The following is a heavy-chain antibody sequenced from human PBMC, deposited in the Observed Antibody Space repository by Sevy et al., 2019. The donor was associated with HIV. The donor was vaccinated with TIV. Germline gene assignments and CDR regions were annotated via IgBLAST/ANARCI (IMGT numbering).Heavy chain of an antibody. CDR1: GFTFSNSW. J-gene: IGHJ4*02. Sequence: GGSLRLSCVASGFTFSNSWMNWVRQAPGKGLEWVANINQGGTEEFYVDSVKGRFIISRDNAKNSLFLQMNSLRAEDTAVYYCTRVSRGTDHDYWGQGTLVTVSS. V-gene: IGHV3-7*01. D-gene: IGHD2-2*01. CDR2: INQGGTEE. CDR3: TRVSRGTDHDY.